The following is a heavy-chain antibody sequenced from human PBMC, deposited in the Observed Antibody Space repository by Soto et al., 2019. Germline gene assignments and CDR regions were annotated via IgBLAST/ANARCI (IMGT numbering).Heavy chain of an antibody. D-gene: IGHD3-10*01. CDR3: AKVRELLWFGEYPSEPLDY. J-gene: IGHJ4*02. CDR1: GFTFSSYA. Sequence: GGSLRLSCAASGFTFSSYAMSWVRQAPGKGLEWVSAISGSGGSTYYADSVKGRFTISRDNSKNTLYLQMNSLRAEDTGVYYCAKVRELLWFGEYPSEPLDYWGQGTLVTVSS. CDR2: ISGSGGST. V-gene: IGHV3-23*01.